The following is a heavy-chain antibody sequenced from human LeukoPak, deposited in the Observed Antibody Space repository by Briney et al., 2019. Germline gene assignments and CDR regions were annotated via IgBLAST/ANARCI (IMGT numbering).Heavy chain of an antibody. CDR3: ARHGASGSYLYYFDY. CDR1: GGSIRSYY. CDR2: IYYSGST. J-gene: IGHJ4*02. Sequence: SETLSLTCTVSGGSIRSYYWSWIGQTPGPGLEWIGYIYYSGSTNYNPSLTSRVTISVDTSKNQFSLKLSSVTAADTAVYFCARHGASGSYLYYFDYWGQGTLVTVSS. V-gene: IGHV4-59*08. D-gene: IGHD1-26*01.